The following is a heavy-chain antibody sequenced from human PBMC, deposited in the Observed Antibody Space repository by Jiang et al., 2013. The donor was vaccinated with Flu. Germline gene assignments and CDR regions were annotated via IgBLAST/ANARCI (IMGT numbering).Heavy chain of an antibody. CDR2: IDPSDSYT. D-gene: IGHD3-3*01. J-gene: IGHJ4*02. V-gene: IGHV5-10-1*01. Sequence: SYWISWVRQMPGKGLEWMGRIDPSDSYTNYSPSFQGHVTISADKSISTAYLQWSSLKASDTAMYYCARFTIFGVADDYWGQGTLVTVSS. CDR3: ARFTIFGVADDY. CDR1: SYW.